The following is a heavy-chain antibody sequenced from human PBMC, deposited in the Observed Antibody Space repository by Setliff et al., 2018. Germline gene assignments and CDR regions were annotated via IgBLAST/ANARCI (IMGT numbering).Heavy chain of an antibody. Sequence: GGSLRLSCAASGFTVSSSYMSWVRQAPGKGLEWVSIIYGGGYTNHADSVKGRFTISRDNSKNMVYLQMNSLRSEDTALYFCARSGDPKSAFERYLFDWGQGTLVTVSS. CDR3: ARSGDPKSAFERYLFD. CDR1: GFTVSSSY. J-gene: IGHJ4*02. D-gene: IGHD1-1*01. CDR2: IYGGGYT. V-gene: IGHV3-53*05.